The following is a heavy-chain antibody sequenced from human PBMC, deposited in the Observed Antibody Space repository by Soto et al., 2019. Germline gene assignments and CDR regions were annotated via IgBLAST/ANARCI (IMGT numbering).Heavy chain of an antibody. CDR3: ARVPFVGYFDWLGP. J-gene: IGHJ5*02. Sequence: LSLTCSDSGTAISSYYRTWTRQPPGVELQWIGYMHHNQGTNDNPSLRVRVHMSIDTSMNQFSLRLTSVTAADTAVYYCARVPFVGYFDWLGPCGHGPLVTVYS. V-gene: IGHV4-59*01. CDR2: MHHNQGT. D-gene: IGHD3-9*01. CDR1: GTAISSYY.